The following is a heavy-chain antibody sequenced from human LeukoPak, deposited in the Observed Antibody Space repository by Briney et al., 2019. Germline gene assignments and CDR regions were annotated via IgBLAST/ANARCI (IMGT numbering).Heavy chain of an antibody. V-gene: IGHV3-53*01. CDR2: IYSDNT. J-gene: IGHJ6*03. D-gene: IGHD3-10*01. CDR3: TRDRYYGLGSYLYYYYMDV. CDR1: GFTVSSNS. Sequence: GGSLRLSCTVSGFTVSSNSMSWVRQAPGKGLEWVSFIYSDNTHYSDSVKGRFTISRDNSKNTLYLQMNSLKTEDTAVYYCTRDRYYGLGSYLYYYYMDVWGKGTTVTISS.